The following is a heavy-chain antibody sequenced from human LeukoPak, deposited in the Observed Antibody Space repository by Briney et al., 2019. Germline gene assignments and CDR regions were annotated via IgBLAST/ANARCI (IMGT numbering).Heavy chain of an antibody. CDR1: GFTFSSYA. CDR3: ATTRDCSGGSCRHYYYYGMDV. Sequence: PGGSLRLSCAASGFTFSSYAMSWVRQAPGKGLEWVSAISGSGGSTYYADSVKGRFTISRDNSKNTLYLQMNSLRAEDTAVYYCATTRDCSGGSCRHYYYYGMDVWGQGTTVTVSS. J-gene: IGHJ6*02. D-gene: IGHD2-15*01. CDR2: ISGSGGST. V-gene: IGHV3-23*01.